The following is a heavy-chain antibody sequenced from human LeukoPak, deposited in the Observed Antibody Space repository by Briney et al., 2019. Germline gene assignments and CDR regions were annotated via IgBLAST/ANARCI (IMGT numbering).Heavy chain of an antibody. Sequence: GGSLRLSCAASGFTFSSYGMHWVRQAPGKGLEWVAFIRYDGSNKYYADSVKGRFTISRDNSKNTLYLQMNSLRAEDTAVYYCAKDQGAYSVNDYFDYWGQGTLVTVSS. V-gene: IGHV3-30*02. CDR2: IRYDGSNK. J-gene: IGHJ4*02. D-gene: IGHD5/OR15-5a*01. CDR1: GFTFSSYG. CDR3: AKDQGAYSVNDYFDY.